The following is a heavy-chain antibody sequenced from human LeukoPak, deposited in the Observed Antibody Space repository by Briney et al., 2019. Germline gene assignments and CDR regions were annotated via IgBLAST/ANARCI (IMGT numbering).Heavy chain of an antibody. Sequence: GGSLRLSCAASGFSFSGYSMNWVRQAPGKGLEWVSSISSGSSYIYYADSVKGRFTISRDNAKNSLYLQMNSLSAEDTAVYYCAYTSGYDFSSYYYYYMDVWGKGTTVTVSS. D-gene: IGHD5-12*01. J-gene: IGHJ6*03. CDR3: AYTSGYDFSSYYYYYMDV. V-gene: IGHV3-21*01. CDR1: GFSFSGYS. CDR2: ISSGSSYI.